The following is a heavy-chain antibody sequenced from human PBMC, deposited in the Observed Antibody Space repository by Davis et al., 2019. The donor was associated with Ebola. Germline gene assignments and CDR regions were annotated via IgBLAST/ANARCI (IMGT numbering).Heavy chain of an antibody. Sequence: ASVKVSCKASGYTFTDYNIHWLRQAPGQGLEWLGRVILKSGATNYAQKFQGRVTMTRDTSISTVYMELSSLSYDDTADYYCAGGHNYAHEYWGQGTLVTVSS. CDR1: GYTFTDYN. CDR3: AGGHNYAHEY. V-gene: IGHV1-2*06. CDR2: VILKSGAT. D-gene: IGHD4-11*01. J-gene: IGHJ4*02.